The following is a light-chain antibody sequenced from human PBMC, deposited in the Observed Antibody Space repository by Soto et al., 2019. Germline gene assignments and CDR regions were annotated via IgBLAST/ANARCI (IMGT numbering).Light chain of an antibody. J-gene: IGLJ2*01. CDR1: SSNIGAGYD. Sequence: QSVLTQPPSVSGAPGQRVTISCTGSSSNIGAGYDVHWYQQLPGTAPKLLVYGNSNRPSGVPDRSSGSKSGPSASLAITGLQSEDEADYYCQSYDSSLDVVFGGGTKVTVL. CDR2: GNS. V-gene: IGLV1-40*01. CDR3: QSYDSSLDVV.